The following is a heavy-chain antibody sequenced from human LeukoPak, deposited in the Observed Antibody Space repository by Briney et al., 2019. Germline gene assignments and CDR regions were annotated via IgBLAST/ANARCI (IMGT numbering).Heavy chain of an antibody. Sequence: PGGSLRLSCAASGFTFSSYGMHWVRQAPGKGLEWVAVISYDGSNKYYADSVKGRFTISRDNSKNTLYLQMNSLRAEDTAVYYCARAPEWLIFDYWGQGTLVTVSS. CDR2: ISYDGSNK. CDR3: ARAPEWLIFDY. D-gene: IGHD6-19*01. V-gene: IGHV3-30*03. J-gene: IGHJ4*02. CDR1: GFTFSSYG.